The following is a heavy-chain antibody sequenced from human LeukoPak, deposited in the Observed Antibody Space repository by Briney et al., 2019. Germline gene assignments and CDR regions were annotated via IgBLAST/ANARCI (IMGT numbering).Heavy chain of an antibody. D-gene: IGHD4-23*01. J-gene: IGHJ6*03. V-gene: IGHV1-46*01. CDR3: ARAGGMPSYYYYMDV. CDR1: GYTFTRYY. Sequence: SSKASGYTFTRYYMRWGRQAPGQGGEWRGVINPSGGSTSYAQKCQGRVTMRREMSPRTVCIELSSLRSEDTAVYYCARAGGMPSYYYYMDVWGKGTTVTVSS. CDR2: INPSGGST.